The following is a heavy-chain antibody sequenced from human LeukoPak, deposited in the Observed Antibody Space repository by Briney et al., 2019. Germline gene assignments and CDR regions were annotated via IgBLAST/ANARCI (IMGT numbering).Heavy chain of an antibody. D-gene: IGHD3-22*01. V-gene: IGHV3-48*03. Sequence: GGSLRLSCAASGFTFSSYEMNWVRQAPGKGLEWVSYISSSGSIIYYADSVKGRFIISRDNAKNSLYLQMNSLRAEDTAVCYCTRDRYGYDSSGHPYYFDYWGQGTLVTVSS. J-gene: IGHJ4*02. CDR2: ISSSGSII. CDR1: GFTFSSYE. CDR3: TRDRYGYDSSGHPYYFDY.